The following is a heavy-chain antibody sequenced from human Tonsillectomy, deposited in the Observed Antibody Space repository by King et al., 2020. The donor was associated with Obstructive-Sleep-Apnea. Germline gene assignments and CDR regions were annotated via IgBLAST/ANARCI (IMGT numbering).Heavy chain of an antibody. J-gene: IGHJ4*02. CDR1: GFTFNAYA. V-gene: IGHV3-23*04. D-gene: IGHD3-10*01. CDR2: LNHTRGTT. Sequence: VQLVESGGDLVQPGGSLRLSCAASGFTFNAYAMSWVRQAPGKRPQRVPPLNHTRGTTYSADSARGRFTVPRDNSRNTLYLQMNSLRADDTAVYYCAKEPDGSGSYFADYWGQGTLVTVSS. CDR3: AKEPDGSGSYFADY.